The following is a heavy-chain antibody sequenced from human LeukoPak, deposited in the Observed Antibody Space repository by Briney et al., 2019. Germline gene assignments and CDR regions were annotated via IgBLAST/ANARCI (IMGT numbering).Heavy chain of an antibody. CDR3: AKTRPLDSSSWSHGDY. J-gene: IGHJ4*02. CDR2: ISGSGDST. D-gene: IGHD6-13*01. CDR1: GFTFSSYA. V-gene: IGHV3-23*01. Sequence: GGSLRLSCAASGFTFSSYAMSWVRQAPGKGLEWVSAISGSGDSTYYGDSVKGRFTISRGNSKNTLYLQMNSLRAEDTAVYYCAKTRPLDSSSWSHGDYWGQGTLVTVSS.